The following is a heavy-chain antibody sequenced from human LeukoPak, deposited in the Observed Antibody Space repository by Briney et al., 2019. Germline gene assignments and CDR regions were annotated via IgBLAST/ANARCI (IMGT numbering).Heavy chain of an antibody. D-gene: IGHD3-10*01. J-gene: IGHJ4*02. CDR3: AAFMVRGVIVEDY. CDR1: GFTFSSYA. CDR2: ISGSGGST. V-gene: IGHV3-23*01. Sequence: GGSLRLSCAASGFTFSSYAMSWVRQAPGKGLEWVSAISGSGGSTYYADSVKGRFTISRDNSKNTLYLQMNSPRAEDTAVYYCAAFMVRGVIVEDYWGQGTLVTVSS.